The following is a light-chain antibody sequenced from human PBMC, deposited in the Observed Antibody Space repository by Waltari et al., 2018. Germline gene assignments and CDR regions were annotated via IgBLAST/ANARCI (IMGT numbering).Light chain of an antibody. Sequence: QSALTQPPSVSGSPGQSVTISCPGTSSDLGSYSRVSWYQQPPGAAPNLIIYEVSNRPSGIPDRFSGSKSGNTASLTISGLQAEDEADYHCSSFTTSTTVVFGGGTKLTVL. CDR1: SSDLGSYSR. V-gene: IGLV2-18*02. CDR2: EVS. CDR3: SSFTTSTTVV. J-gene: IGLJ2*01.